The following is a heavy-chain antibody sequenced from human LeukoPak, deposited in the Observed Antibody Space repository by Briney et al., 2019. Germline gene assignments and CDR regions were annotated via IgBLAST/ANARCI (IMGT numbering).Heavy chain of an antibody. Sequence: GGTLRLSCSASGFTFSSYAMSWVRQAPGKGLEWVSAIRASGGTAYYADSVKGRFTISRDNSKNTLYLQMNSLRAEDTAVYYCARDPRDSGSYYFDYWGQGTLVTVSS. V-gene: IGHV3-23*01. J-gene: IGHJ4*02. D-gene: IGHD1-26*01. CDR2: IRASGGTA. CDR3: ARDPRDSGSYYFDY. CDR1: GFTFSSYA.